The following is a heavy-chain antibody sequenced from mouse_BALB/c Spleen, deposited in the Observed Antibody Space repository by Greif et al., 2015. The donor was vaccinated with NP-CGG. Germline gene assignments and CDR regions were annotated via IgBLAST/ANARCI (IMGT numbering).Heavy chain of an antibody. J-gene: IGHJ3*01. CDR2: IAPGSGST. CDR3: ARGGMITTDSAY. V-gene: IGHV1S41*01. Sequence: DLVKPGASVKLSCKASGYTFTSYWINWIKQRPGQGLEWIGRIAPGSGSTYYNEMFKGKATLTVDTSSSTAYIQLSSLSSEDSAVYFCARGGMITTDSAYWGQGTLVTVSA. CDR1: GYTFTSYW. D-gene: IGHD2-4*01.